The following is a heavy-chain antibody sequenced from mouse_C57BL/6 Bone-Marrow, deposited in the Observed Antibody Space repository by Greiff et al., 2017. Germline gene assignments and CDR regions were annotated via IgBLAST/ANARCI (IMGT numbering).Heavy chain of an antibody. J-gene: IGHJ2*01. D-gene: IGHD2-4*01. CDR1: GYSITSGYY. CDR3: AREGDYDREDYFDY. Sequence: EVQLVESGPGLVKPSQSLSLTCSVSGYSITSGYYWNWIRQFPGNKLEWMGYISYDGSNNYNPSLKNRISITRDTSTNQFFLKLNSVTTEDTATDTCAREGDYDREDYFDYWGQGTTLTVSS. CDR2: ISYDGSN. V-gene: IGHV3-6*01.